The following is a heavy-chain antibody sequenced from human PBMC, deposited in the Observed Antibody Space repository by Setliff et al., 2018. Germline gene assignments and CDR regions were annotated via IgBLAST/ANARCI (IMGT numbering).Heavy chain of an antibody. J-gene: IGHJ4*02. CDR1: GYSISSGYY. CDR3: ARLWRRIQQIDY. Sequence: TLSLPCAVSGYSISSGYYWGWIRQPPGKGLEWIGSIYHSGSTYYNPSLKSRVTISVDTSKNQFSLKLSSVTAADTAVYYCARLWRRIQQIDYWGQGTLVTVSS. D-gene: IGHD3-10*01. CDR2: IYHSGST. V-gene: IGHV4-38-2*01.